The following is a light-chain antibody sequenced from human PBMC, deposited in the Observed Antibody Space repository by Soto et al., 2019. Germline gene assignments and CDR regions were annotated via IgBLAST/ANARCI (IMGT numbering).Light chain of an antibody. CDR1: SSDVGIYNY. CDR3: TSYTTSSTRV. V-gene: IGLV2-14*01. J-gene: IGLJ1*01. CDR2: EVT. Sequence: QSALTQPASVSGSPGQSIAISCTGTSSDVGIYNYVSWYPQHPGKVPKLIIYEVTNRPSGVSNRFSGSKSGNTASLIISGLQAEDEADYYCTSYTTSSTRVFGTGTKLTVL.